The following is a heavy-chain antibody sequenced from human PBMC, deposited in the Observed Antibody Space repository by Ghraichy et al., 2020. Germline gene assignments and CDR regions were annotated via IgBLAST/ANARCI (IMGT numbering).Heavy chain of an antibody. CDR2: IYHSGTT. CDR3: TRDPGWTTAGFDL. CDR1: GDSINSNNW. V-gene: IGHV4-4*02. J-gene: IGHJ2*01. Sequence: GSLNISCAVSGDSINSNNWWNWVRQPSGKGLEWIGEIYHSGTTKYNSSLKSRVTISVDNSKIQFSLNLTPVTAADAAVYYCTRDPGWTTAGFDLWGRGTLVTVSS. D-gene: IGHD4-17*01.